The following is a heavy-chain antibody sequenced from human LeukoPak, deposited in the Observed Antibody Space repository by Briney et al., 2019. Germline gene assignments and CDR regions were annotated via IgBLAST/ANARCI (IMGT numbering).Heavy chain of an antibody. V-gene: IGHV1-46*03. Sequence: ASVKVSCKASGYTFTTYYVHWVRQAPGQGLEWMGFINPDGGSTSYAQKFQGRVTMTRVTSTSTVYMEVRSLRSEGTAVYYCARNVDSGLDYWGQGTLVTVSS. CDR3: ARNVDSGLDY. CDR1: GYTFTTYY. D-gene: IGHD3-10*01. J-gene: IGHJ4*02. CDR2: INPDGGST.